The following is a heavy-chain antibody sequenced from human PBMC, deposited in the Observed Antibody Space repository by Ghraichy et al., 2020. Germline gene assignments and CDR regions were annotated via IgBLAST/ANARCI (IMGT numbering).Heavy chain of an antibody. V-gene: IGHV4-59*01. CDR3: ARGRPDYDYVWGSYRWAYYFDY. Sequence: SETLSLTCTVSGGSISSYYWSWIRQPPGKGLEWIGYIYYSGSTNYNPSLKSRVTISVETSKNQFSLKLSSVTAADTAVYYCARGRPDYDYVWGSYRWAYYFDYWGQGTLVTVSS. CDR2: IYYSGST. D-gene: IGHD3-16*02. CDR1: GGSISSYY. J-gene: IGHJ4*02.